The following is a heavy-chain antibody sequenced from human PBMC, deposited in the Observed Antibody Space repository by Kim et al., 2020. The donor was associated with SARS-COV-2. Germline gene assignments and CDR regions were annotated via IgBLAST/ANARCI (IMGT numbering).Heavy chain of an antibody. J-gene: IGHJ6*02. V-gene: IGHV3-74*01. Sequence: GGSLRLSCAASGFTFSSYWMHWVRQAPGKRLVWVSRINSDGSSTSYADSVKGRFTISRDNAKNTLYLQMNSLRAEDTAVYYCAMNRGKDYDILTGYYFDGMDVWGQGTTVTVSS. D-gene: IGHD3-9*01. CDR2: INSDGSST. CDR1: GFTFSSYW. CDR3: AMNRGKDYDILTGYYFDGMDV.